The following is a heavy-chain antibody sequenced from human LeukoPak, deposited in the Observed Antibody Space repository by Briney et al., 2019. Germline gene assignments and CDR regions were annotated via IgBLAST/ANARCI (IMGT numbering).Heavy chain of an antibody. D-gene: IGHD2-21*01. V-gene: IGHV1-2*02. CDR2: INPNSGGT. Sequence: ASVKVSCKASGYTFTGYYMHWVRQAPGQGLEWMGWINPNSGGTNYAQKFQGRVTMTRDTSISTAYMELSRLRSDNTAVYYCARLRLICDPFDYWGQGTLVTVSS. CDR1: GYTFTGYY. J-gene: IGHJ4*02. CDR3: ARLRLICDPFDY.